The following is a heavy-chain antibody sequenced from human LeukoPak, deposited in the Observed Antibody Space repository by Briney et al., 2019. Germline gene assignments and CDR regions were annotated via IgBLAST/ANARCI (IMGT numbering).Heavy chain of an antibody. CDR3: ARSAGIQLWLIGV. Sequence: ASVKVSCKASGYTFTGYYMHWVRQAPGQGLEWMGWINPNSGGTNYAQKFQGRVTMTRDTSISTAYMELSRLRSDDTAVYYCARSAGIQLWLIGVWGQGTLVTVSS. CDR1: GYTFTGYY. J-gene: IGHJ4*02. D-gene: IGHD5-18*01. V-gene: IGHV1-2*02. CDR2: INPNSGGT.